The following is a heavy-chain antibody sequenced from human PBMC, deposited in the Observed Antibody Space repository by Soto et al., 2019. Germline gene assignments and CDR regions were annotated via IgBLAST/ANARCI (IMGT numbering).Heavy chain of an antibody. Sequence: SETLSLTCTVSGGSISRYYWSWIRQPPGKGLEWIGYIYYSGSTNYNPSLKSRVTISVDTSKNQFSLKLSSVTAADTAMYYCARQRYYDSSGYYYYYDGMDVWGQGTTVTVSS. J-gene: IGHJ6*02. D-gene: IGHD3-22*01. V-gene: IGHV4-59*08. CDR2: IYYSGST. CDR3: ARQRYYDSSGYYYYYDGMDV. CDR1: GGSISRYY.